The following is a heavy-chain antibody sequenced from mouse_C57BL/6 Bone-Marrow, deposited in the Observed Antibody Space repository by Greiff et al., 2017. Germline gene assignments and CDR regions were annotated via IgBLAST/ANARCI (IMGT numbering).Heavy chain of an antibody. CDR1: GYTFTSYW. Sequence: QVQLQQPGAELVRPGSSVKLSCKASGYTFTSYWMHWVKQRPIHGLEWIGNFDPSDSETHYNQKFKDKATLTVDKSSSTAYLQLSSLTSEDSAVYYCARDCYGSLPWFAYWGQGTLVTVSA. V-gene: IGHV1-52*01. J-gene: IGHJ3*01. CDR2: FDPSDSET. D-gene: IGHD1-1*01. CDR3: ARDCYGSLPWFAY.